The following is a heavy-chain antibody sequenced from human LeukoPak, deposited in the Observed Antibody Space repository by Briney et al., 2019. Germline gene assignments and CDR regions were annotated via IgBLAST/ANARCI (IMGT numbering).Heavy chain of an antibody. CDR3: AKDLNWGGR. V-gene: IGHV3-23*01. J-gene: IGHJ4*02. CDR2: ISGSGAT. D-gene: IGHD7-27*01. Sequence: GGSLRLSCAASGFTFSTSAMTWARQAPGKGLEWVSGISGSGATDYADSVKGRFTISRDNSKNTLYLQINSLRAEDTAIYYCAKDLNWGGRWGQGTLVTVSS. CDR1: GFTFSTSA.